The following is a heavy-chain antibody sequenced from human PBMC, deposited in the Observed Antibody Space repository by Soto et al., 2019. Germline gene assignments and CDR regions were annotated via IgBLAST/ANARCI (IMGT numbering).Heavy chain of an antibody. CDR1: GFTFSSYS. J-gene: IGHJ4*02. D-gene: IGHD6-19*01. V-gene: IGHV3-21*04. CDR2: ISSSSSYI. Sequence: PGGSLRLSCAASGFTFSSYSMNWVRQAPGKGLEWVSSISSSSSYIYYADTVKGRFTISRDNAKNSLYLQMNSLRAEDTALYYCAKEPGYSSGWGPFDYWGQGTLVTVSS. CDR3: AKEPGYSSGWGPFDY.